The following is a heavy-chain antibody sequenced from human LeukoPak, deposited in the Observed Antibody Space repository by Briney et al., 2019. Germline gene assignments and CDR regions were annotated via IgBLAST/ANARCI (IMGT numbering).Heavy chain of an antibody. Sequence: PSQTLSLTCTVSGGSISSYYWSWIRHPPGKGLEWVGYIYYIGSTNYNPYLKSRVTISVDTSKNQFSLKLSSVTAADTAVYYCARGPPARLDLYYYYGMDVWGQGTKVTDPS. CDR3: ARGPPARLDLYYYYGMDV. D-gene: IGHD6-6*01. CDR2: IYYIGST. J-gene: IGHJ6*02. CDR1: GGSISSYY. V-gene: IGHV4-59*01.